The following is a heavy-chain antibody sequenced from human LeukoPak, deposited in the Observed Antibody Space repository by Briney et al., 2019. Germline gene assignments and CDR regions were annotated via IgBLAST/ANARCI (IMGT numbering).Heavy chain of an antibody. Sequence: ASVQVSCKASGYTFTSYGISWVRQAPGQGLEWMGWISAYNGNTNYAQKLQGRVTMTTDTSTSTAYMELRSLRSDDTAVYYCAGGYCSGGSCYSDDYWGQGTLVTVSS. D-gene: IGHD2-15*01. V-gene: IGHV1-18*01. CDR2: ISAYNGNT. J-gene: IGHJ4*02. CDR3: AGGYCSGGSCYSDDY. CDR1: GYTFTSYG.